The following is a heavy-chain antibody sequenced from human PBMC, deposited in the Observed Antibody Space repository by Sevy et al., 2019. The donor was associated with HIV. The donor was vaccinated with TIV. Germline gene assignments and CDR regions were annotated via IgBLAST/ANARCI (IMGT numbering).Heavy chain of an antibody. Sequence: GGSLRLSCAASGFTFSSYAMSWVRQAPGKGLEWVSAISGSGGSTYYADSVKGRFTISRDNSKNTLYLQKNSLIAEDKAVYYCAKAGCSCGRGGGDCSPDYWGQGTLVTVSS. CDR2: ISGSGGST. CDR1: GFTFSSYA. D-gene: IGHD2-21*01. V-gene: IGHV3-23*01. J-gene: IGHJ4*02. CDR3: AKAGCSCGRGGGDCSPDY.